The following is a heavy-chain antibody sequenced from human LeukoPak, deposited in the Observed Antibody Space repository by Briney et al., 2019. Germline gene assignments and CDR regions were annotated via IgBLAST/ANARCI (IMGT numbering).Heavy chain of an antibody. V-gene: IGHV3-66*01. Sequence: GGSLRLSCAASGFTFSDYAMSWVRQAPGKGLEWVSVIYSGGSTYYADSVKGRFTISRDNSKNTLYLQMNSLRAEDTAVYYCARDQYYYDSSGYYPEYFQHWGQGTLVTVSS. CDR3: ARDQYYYDSSGYYPEYFQH. CDR2: IYSGGST. J-gene: IGHJ1*01. D-gene: IGHD3-22*01. CDR1: GFTFSDYA.